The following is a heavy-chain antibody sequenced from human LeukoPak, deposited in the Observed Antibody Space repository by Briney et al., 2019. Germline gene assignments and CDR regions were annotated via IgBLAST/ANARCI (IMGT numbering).Heavy chain of an antibody. D-gene: IGHD3-22*01. CDR2: INHSGST. J-gene: IGHJ3*02. Sequence: SETLSLTCAVYGGSFSGYYWSWIRQPPGKGLEWIGEINHSGSTNYNPSLKSRVTISVDTSKNQFSLKLSSVTAADTAVYYCARGGYYDSSALKAFDIWGQGTMVTVSS. CDR1: GGSFSGYY. CDR3: ARGGYYDSSALKAFDI. V-gene: IGHV4-34*01.